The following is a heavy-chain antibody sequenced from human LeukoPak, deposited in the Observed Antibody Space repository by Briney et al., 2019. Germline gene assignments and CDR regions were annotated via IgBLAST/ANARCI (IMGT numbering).Heavy chain of an antibody. V-gene: IGHV1-2*02. D-gene: IGHD6-6*01. CDR2: INPNSGGT. CDR3: ARDIAARPEVAFDI. CDR1: GGTFSSYA. J-gene: IGHJ3*02. Sequence: SVKVSCKASGGTFSSYAISWVRQAPGQGLEWMGWINPNSGGTNYAQKFQGRVTMTRDTSISTAYMEPSRLRSDDTAVYYCARDIAARPEVAFDIWGQGAMVTVSS.